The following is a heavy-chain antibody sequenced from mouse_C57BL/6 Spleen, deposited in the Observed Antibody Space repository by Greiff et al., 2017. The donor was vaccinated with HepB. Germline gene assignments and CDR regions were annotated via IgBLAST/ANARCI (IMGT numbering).Heavy chain of an antibody. CDR3: TRGIYYSNPWFAY. CDR1: GYTFTDYE. Sequence: VKLQESGAELVRPGASVTLSCKASGYTFTDYEMHWVKQTPVHGLEWIGAIDPETGGTAYNQKFKGKATLTADKSSSTAYMELRSLTSEDSAVYYCTRGIYYSNPWFAYWGQGTLVTVSA. J-gene: IGHJ3*01. V-gene: IGHV1-15*01. CDR2: IDPETGGT. D-gene: IGHD2-5*01.